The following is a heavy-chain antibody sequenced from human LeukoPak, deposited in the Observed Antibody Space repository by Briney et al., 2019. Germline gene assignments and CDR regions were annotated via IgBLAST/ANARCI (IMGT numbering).Heavy chain of an antibody. CDR1: GFTFSTYN. CDR2: ISSSSSTI. V-gene: IGHV3-48*04. D-gene: IGHD3-16*01. Sequence: GGSLRLSCAASGFTFSTYNMNWVRQAPGKGLEWVSYISSSSSTIYYADSVKGRFTISRDNAKNTLYLQMNSLRAEDTAVYYCARVRWGGLYYFDYWGQGTLVTVSS. CDR3: ARVRWGGLYYFDY. J-gene: IGHJ4*02.